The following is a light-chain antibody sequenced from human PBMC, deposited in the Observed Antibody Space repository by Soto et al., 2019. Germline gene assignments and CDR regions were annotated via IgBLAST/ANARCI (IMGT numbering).Light chain of an antibody. CDR2: DTS. CDR3: QQRSDWPPIT. J-gene: IGKJ5*01. Sequence: EIVLTQSPATLSLSPGERATLSCRASQSISTYLACYQQRPGQAPRLLLYDTSIRATGIPARFSGSGSGTDFTLTISSREPEDFAVYYCQQRSDWPPITFGQGTRLEIK. CDR1: QSISTY. V-gene: IGKV3-11*01.